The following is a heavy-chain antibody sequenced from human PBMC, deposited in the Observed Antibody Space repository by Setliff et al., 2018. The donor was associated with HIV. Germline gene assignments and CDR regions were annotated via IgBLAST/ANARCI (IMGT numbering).Heavy chain of an antibody. V-gene: IGHV1-46*01. J-gene: IGHJ4*02. D-gene: IGHD3-9*01. CDR2: INPSGGST. Sequence: ASVKVSRKASGYTFTTYAINWVRQAPGQGLEWMGAINPSGGSTRYAQKFQGRVTMTRDTSTSTVYMELSSLRSEDTAVYYCARDLSISNPYYDILTGPGVYWGQGTLVTVSS. CDR1: GYTFTTYA. CDR3: ARDLSISNPYYDILTGPGVY.